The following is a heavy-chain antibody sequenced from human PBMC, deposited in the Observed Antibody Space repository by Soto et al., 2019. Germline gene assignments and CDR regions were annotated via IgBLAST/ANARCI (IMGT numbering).Heavy chain of an antibody. CDR1: GGSISSSSYY. CDR3: ARRSGITIFGVVTRGAFDI. V-gene: IGHV4-39*01. CDR2: IYYSGST. Sequence: SETLSLTCTVSGGSISSSSYYWGWIRQPPGKGLEWIGSIYYSGSTYYNPSLKSRVTISVDTSKNQFSLKLSSVTAADTAVYYCARRSGITIFGVVTRGAFDIWGQGTMVTVSS. J-gene: IGHJ3*02. D-gene: IGHD3-3*01.